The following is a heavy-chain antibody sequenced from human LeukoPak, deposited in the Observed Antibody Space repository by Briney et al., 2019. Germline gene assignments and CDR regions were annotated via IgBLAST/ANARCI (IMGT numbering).Heavy chain of an antibody. CDR3: ARSTYYYYGMDV. Sequence: PSETLSLTCTVSGGSFSSYYWSWIRQPPGKGLEWIGYIYYSGSTSYNPSLKSRVTISVDTSKNQFSLKLSSVTAADTAVYFCARSTYYYYGMDVWGQGTTVTVSS. CDR2: IYYSGST. V-gene: IGHV4-59*08. CDR1: GGSFSSYY. J-gene: IGHJ6*02. D-gene: IGHD2/OR15-2a*01.